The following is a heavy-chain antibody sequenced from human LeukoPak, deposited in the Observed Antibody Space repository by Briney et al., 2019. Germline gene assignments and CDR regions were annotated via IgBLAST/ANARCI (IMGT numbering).Heavy chain of an antibody. CDR3: ARDDRYCSGGSCYWTLDY. Sequence: SETLSLTCTVSGGSISSYYWSWIRQPAGKGLEWIGRIYTSGSTNYNPSLKSRVTMSVDTSKNQFSLKLSSVTAADTAVYYCARDDRYCSGGSCYWTLDYWGQGTLVTVSS. D-gene: IGHD2-15*01. CDR2: IYTSGST. J-gene: IGHJ4*02. V-gene: IGHV4-4*07. CDR1: GGSISSYY.